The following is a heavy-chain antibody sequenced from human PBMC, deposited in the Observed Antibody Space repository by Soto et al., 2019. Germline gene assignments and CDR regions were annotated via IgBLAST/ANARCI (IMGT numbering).Heavy chain of an antibody. CDR1: GFTFSSYG. J-gene: IGHJ6*02. CDR2: ISYDGSNK. Sequence: PGGSLRLSCAASGFTFSSYGMHWVRQAPGKGLEWVAVISYDGSNKYYADSVKGRFTISRDNSKNTLYLQMNSLRAEDTAVYYCAKDKRMELRVGYYYYGMDVWGQGTTVTVSS. CDR3: AKDKRMELRVGYYYYGMDV. V-gene: IGHV3-30*18. D-gene: IGHD1-7*01.